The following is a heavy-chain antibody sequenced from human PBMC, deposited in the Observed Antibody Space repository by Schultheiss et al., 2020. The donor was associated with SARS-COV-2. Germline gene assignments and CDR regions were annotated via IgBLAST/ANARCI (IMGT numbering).Heavy chain of an antibody. D-gene: IGHD6-19*01. CDR1: GFTFSNAW. V-gene: IGHV3-15*01. CDR2: IKSKTDGGTT. CDR3: ARVSHSSGWRTQPGYFDY. J-gene: IGHJ4*02. Sequence: GGSLRLSCAASGFTFSNAWMSWVRQAPGKGLEWVGRIKSKTDGGTTDYAAPVKGRFTISRDDAKNMLYLQMNSLKTEDTAVYYCARVSHSSGWRTQPGYFDYWGQGTLVTVSS.